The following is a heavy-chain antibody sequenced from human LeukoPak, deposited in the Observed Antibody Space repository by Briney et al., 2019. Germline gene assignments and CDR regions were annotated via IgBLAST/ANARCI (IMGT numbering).Heavy chain of an antibody. Sequence: SETLSLTCTVSGGSLSSYFWSWIRQPPGKGLEWIGNIYSTGGTSYNPSLKSQVTISVDTSKKQFSLRVSSVTAADTAVYYCARDGGGTSRPFDYWGQGTPVTVSS. V-gene: IGHV4-59*01. J-gene: IGHJ4*02. CDR1: GGSLSSYF. CDR3: ARDGGGTSRPFDY. CDR2: IYSTGGT. D-gene: IGHD2-2*01.